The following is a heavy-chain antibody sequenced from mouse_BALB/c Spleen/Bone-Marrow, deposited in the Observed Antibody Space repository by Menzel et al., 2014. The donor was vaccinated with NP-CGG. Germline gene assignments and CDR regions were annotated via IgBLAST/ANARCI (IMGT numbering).Heavy chain of an antibody. CDR2: ISNGGGST. J-gene: IGHJ4*01. V-gene: IGHV5-12*02. CDR1: GFTFSDYY. Sequence: EVQRVEFGGGLVQPGGSLKLSCATSGFTFSDYYMYWVRQTPEKRLEWVAYISNGGGSTYYPDTVKGRFTISRDNAKNTLYLQMSRLKSEDTAMYYCARHLYGNYGAMDYWGQGTSVTVSS. D-gene: IGHD2-1*01. CDR3: ARHLYGNYGAMDY.